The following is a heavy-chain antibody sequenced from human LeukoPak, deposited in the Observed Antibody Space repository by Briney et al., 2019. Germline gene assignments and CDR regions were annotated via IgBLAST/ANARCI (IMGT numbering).Heavy chain of an antibody. CDR3: AKRGVVIRVILVGFHKEAYYFDS. Sequence: GGSLRLSCAVSGITLSNYGMTWVRQAAGKGLEWVAGISDTGGRTNYADSVKGRFTISRDNPKNTLYLQMNSLRAEDTAVYFCAKRGVVIRVILVGFHKEAYYFDSWGQGALVTVSS. D-gene: IGHD3-22*01. CDR2: ISDTGGRT. V-gene: IGHV3-23*01. J-gene: IGHJ4*02. CDR1: GITLSNYG.